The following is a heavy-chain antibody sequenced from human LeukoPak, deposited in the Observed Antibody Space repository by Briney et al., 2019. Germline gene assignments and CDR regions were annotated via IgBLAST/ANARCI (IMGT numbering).Heavy chain of an antibody. CDR3: ARIYDP. Sequence: PSETLSLTCSVSGDSISSGSYYWGWIRQPPGKGLEWIGSIYYSGSTYYNPSLKSRVTISVDTSKNQFPLKQSSVTAADTAVYFCARIYDPWGQGTPVTVSS. V-gene: IGHV4-39*01. CDR1: GDSISSGSYY. D-gene: IGHD3-22*01. J-gene: IGHJ5*02. CDR2: IYYSGST.